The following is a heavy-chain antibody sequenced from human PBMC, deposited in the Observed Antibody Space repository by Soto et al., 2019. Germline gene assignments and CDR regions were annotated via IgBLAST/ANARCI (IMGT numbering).Heavy chain of an antibody. CDR1: GYSFTSYW. Sequence: ESLKISCTGSGYSFTSYWIGWVRQMPGKGLEWMGIIYPGDSDTRYSPSFQGQVTISADKSISTAYLQWSSLKASDTAMYYCARHRSSRIVGATTPDYWGQGTLVTVSS. V-gene: IGHV5-51*01. J-gene: IGHJ4*02. CDR3: ARHRSSRIVGATTPDY. CDR2: IYPGDSDT. D-gene: IGHD1-26*01.